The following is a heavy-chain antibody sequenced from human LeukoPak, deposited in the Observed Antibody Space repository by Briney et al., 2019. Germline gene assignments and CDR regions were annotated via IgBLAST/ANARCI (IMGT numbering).Heavy chain of an antibody. D-gene: IGHD6-19*01. Sequence: SETLSLTCTVSGGSISSSSYYWGWIRQPPGKGLEWIGSIYYSGSTYYNPSLKSRVTISVDTSKNQFSLKLSSVTAADTAVYYCARHQGGWYGDALDIWGQGTMVTVSS. CDR1: GGSISSSSYY. V-gene: IGHV4-39*01. CDR3: ARHQGGWYGDALDI. CDR2: IYYSGST. J-gene: IGHJ3*02.